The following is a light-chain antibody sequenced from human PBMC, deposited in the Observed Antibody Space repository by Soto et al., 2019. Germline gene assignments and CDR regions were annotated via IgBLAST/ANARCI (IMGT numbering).Light chain of an antibody. Sequence: EIVLTQSQATLSLPPGERATLSCRATQTVFSNYIGWYQQKPGQAPRLLIYGASNRATGIPDRFSGSGSGTDFTLTISRLEPEDFAVYYCQQYGGSPRTFGQGTKVDIK. V-gene: IGKV3-20*01. CDR1: QTVFSNY. CDR2: GAS. CDR3: QQYGGSPRT. J-gene: IGKJ1*01.